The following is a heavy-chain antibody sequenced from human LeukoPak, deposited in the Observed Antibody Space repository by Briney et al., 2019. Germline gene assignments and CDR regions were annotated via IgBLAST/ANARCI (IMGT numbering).Heavy chain of an antibody. J-gene: IGHJ4*02. CDR3: AKDHPYYDFWSGYWAVFDRTDY. V-gene: IGHV3-74*01. Sequence: GGSLRLSCAASGFTFSSYWIHWVRQAPGKGLVWVSRINRNGTSTSYADSVKGRFTISRDNSKNTLYLQMNSLRAEDTAVYYCAKDHPYYDFWSGYWAVFDRTDYWGQGTLVTVSS. CDR1: GFTFSSYW. D-gene: IGHD3-3*01. CDR2: INRNGTST.